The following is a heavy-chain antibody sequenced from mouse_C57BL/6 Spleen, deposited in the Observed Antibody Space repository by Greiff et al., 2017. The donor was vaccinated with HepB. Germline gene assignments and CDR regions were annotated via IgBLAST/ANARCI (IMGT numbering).Heavy chain of an antibody. CDR3: ARSSFTTVANWYFDV. CDR1: GYTFTSYW. J-gene: IGHJ1*03. V-gene: IGHV1-64*01. Sequence: VKLQQPGAELVKPGASVKLSCKASGYTFTSYWMHWVKQRPGQGLEWIGMIHPNSGSTNYNEKFKSKATLTVDKSSSTAYMQLSSLTSEDSAVYYCARSSFTTVANWYFDVWGTGTTVTVSS. D-gene: IGHD1-1*01. CDR2: IHPNSGST.